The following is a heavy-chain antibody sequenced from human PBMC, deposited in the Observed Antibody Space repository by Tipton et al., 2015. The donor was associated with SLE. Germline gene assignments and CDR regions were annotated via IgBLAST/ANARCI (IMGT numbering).Heavy chain of an antibody. CDR1: GGSISSHY. CDR2: IYYSGST. CDR3: ARLGFFDY. V-gene: IGHV4-59*11. Sequence: TLSLTCTVSGGSISSHYWSWIRQPPGKGLEWIGYIYYSGSTNYNPSLKSRVTISVDASKNQFSLKLSSVTAADTAVYYCARLGFFDYWGQGTLVTVSS. J-gene: IGHJ4*02. D-gene: IGHD7-27*01.